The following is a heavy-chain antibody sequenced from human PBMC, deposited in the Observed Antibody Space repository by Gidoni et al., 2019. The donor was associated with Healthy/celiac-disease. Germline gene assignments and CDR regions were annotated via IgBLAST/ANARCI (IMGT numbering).Heavy chain of an antibody. CDR3: AQSRVSSGWSRENYFDY. Sequence: QITLKESGPTLVKPTQTLTLTCTFSGFSLSPSGVGVCWIRQPPGKALEWLALIYWNDDKRYSPSLKSRLTITKDTSKNQVVLTMTNMDPVDTATYYCAQSRVSSGWSRENYFDYWGQGTLVTVSS. V-gene: IGHV2-5*01. J-gene: IGHJ4*02. CDR2: IYWNDDK. D-gene: IGHD6-19*01. CDR1: GFSLSPSGVG.